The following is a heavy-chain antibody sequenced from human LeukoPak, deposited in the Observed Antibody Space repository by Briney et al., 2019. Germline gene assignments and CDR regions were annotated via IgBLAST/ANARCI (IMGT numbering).Heavy chain of an antibody. CDR3: ASPSDYGGNSYYYYGMDV. Sequence: ESLKISCKGSGYSFTSYWIGWVRQMPGKGLEWMGIIYPGDSDTRYSPSFQGQVTISADKSISTAYLQWSSLKASDTAMYYCASPSDYGGNSYYYYGMDVWGQGTTVTVSS. J-gene: IGHJ6*02. CDR2: IYPGDSDT. V-gene: IGHV5-51*01. D-gene: IGHD4-23*01. CDR1: GYSFTSYW.